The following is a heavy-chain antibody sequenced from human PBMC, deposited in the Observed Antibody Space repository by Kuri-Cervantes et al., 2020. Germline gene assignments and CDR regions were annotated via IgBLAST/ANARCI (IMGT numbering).Heavy chain of an antibody. J-gene: IGHJ3*02. CDR3: ASTRTRLGAFDI. Sequence: ASVKVSCKTSGYPFTTCNISWVRQASGQGLEWMGWVSAYNGDTNYAQKLQGRVTMTTDTSTSTAYMELRSLRSDDTAVYYCASTRTRLGAFDIWGQGTMVTVSS. V-gene: IGHV1-18*01. CDR1: GYPFTTCN. D-gene: IGHD2-2*01. CDR2: VSAYNGDT.